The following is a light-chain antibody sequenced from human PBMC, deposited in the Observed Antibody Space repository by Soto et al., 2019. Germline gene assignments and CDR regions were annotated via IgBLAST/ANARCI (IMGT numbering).Light chain of an antibody. V-gene: IGLV1-47*01. J-gene: IGLJ1*01. CDR3: AAWDDSLSGYV. Sequence: QSVLTQPPSASGTPGQRVTISCSGSSSNIGSNYVYWYQQLPGTAPKLLIYRNNQRPSGVPDRFSGSKSGTSASLAISGLRSEDEADYYCAAWDDSLSGYVFGTGTKLPVL. CDR2: RNN. CDR1: SSNIGSNY.